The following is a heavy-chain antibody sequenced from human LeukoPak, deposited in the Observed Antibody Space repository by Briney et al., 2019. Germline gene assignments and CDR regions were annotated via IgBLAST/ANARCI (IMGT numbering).Heavy chain of an antibody. CDR1: GFTVSSNY. V-gene: IGHV3-53*01. D-gene: IGHD6-6*01. CDR2: IYSGGST. J-gene: IGHJ3*02. Sequence: PGGSLRLSCAASGFTVSSNYMSWVRQAPGKGLEWVSVIYSGGSTYYADSVKGRFTISRDNSKNTLYLQMNSLRAEDTAVYYCASWGSSSRRPRAFDIWGQGTMVTVSS. CDR3: ASWGSSSRRPRAFDI.